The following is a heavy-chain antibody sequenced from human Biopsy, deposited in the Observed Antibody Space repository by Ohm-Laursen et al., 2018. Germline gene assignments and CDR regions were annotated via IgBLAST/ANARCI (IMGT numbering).Heavy chain of an antibody. J-gene: IGHJ5*02. CDR3: ARDYDTSGYYYVS. Sequence: SDTLSLTCTVSGGSISNNNYYWGWIRQPPGKGLEWIGSIFYRGSTHYKPSLKSRVNISVDTSKNTFSLKLNSVTAADTAVYYCARDYDTSGYYYVSWGQGTLVTVSS. D-gene: IGHD3-22*01. CDR2: IFYRGST. CDR1: GGSISNNNYY. V-gene: IGHV4-39*01.